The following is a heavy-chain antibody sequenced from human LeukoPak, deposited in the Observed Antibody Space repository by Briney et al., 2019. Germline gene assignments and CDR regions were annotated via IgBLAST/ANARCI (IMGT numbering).Heavy chain of an antibody. V-gene: IGHV3-23*01. CDR2: ITGSGYST. CDR3: ARHTELVIAAAGFVSNWFDP. J-gene: IGHJ5*02. D-gene: IGHD6-13*01. Sequence: GGSLRLSCAASGFTFSTYAMSWVRQAPGKGLEWVSAITGSGYSTYYADSVKGRFTISRDNSKNTLYLQMNSLRAEDTAVYYCARHTELVIAAAGFVSNWFDPWGQGTLVTVSS. CDR1: GFTFSTYA.